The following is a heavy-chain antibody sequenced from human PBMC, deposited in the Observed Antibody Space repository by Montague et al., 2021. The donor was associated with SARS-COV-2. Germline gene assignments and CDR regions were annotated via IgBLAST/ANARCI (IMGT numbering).Heavy chain of an antibody. CDR2: IRYSGST. V-gene: IGHV4-39*01. Sequence: SETLSLTCAVSGGSISSSSYYWGWIRQPPGKGLEWIGSIRYSGSTYYNPSLKSRVSISVDTSKNQFSLKLSSVTAADTAVYYCARLWDTVYYYYGMDVWGQGTTVTVSS. J-gene: IGHJ6*02. CDR3: ARLWDTVYYYYGMDV. CDR1: GGSISSSSYY. D-gene: IGHD1-26*01.